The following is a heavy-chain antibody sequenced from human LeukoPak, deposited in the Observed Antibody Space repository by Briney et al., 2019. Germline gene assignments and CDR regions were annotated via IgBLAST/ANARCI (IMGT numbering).Heavy chain of an antibody. V-gene: IGHV3-7*01. CDR2: INQNGNEK. J-gene: IGHJ4*02. CDR1: GFTFSGSW. CDR3: VLGYSYGYLFDY. Sequence: GGSLRLSCAASGFTFSGSWMSWVRQAPGKGLEWVALINQNGNEKYYVDSVKGRFTISRDNAKNSLYFQMNSLRAEDTAVYFCVLGYSYGYLFDYWGRGTLVTVSS. D-gene: IGHD5-18*01.